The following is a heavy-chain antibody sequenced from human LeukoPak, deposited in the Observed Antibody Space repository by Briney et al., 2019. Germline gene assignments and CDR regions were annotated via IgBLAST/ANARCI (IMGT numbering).Heavy chain of an antibody. Sequence: GGSLRRSCAGSGFTSSSYAMSWVRQAPGQGLEWVSVISDSGDYTSYADSVRGRFTISRDNSRNTLYLQMISLRPEDTAVYYCAKDTSIGKYCTNGVCSPFDYWGQGTLVTVSS. CDR2: ISDSGDYT. D-gene: IGHD2-8*01. J-gene: IGHJ4*02. CDR3: AKDTSIGKYCTNGVCSPFDY. V-gene: IGHV3-23*01. CDR1: GFTSSSYA.